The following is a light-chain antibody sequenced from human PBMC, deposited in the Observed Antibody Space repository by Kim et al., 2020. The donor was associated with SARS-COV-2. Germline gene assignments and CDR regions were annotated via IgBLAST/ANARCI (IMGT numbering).Light chain of an antibody. CDR2: AAS. J-gene: IGKJ4*01. V-gene: IGKV1-8*01. Sequence: ASTGDRVTITCRASQGISSYLAWYQQKPGKAPKLLIYAASTLQSGVPSRFSGSGSGTDFTLTISCLQSEDFATYYCQQYYSYALTFGGGTKVDIK. CDR3: QQYYSYALT. CDR1: QGISSY.